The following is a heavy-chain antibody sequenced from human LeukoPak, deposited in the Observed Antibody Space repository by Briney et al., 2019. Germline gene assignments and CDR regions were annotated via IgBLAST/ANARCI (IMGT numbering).Heavy chain of an antibody. D-gene: IGHD6-19*01. CDR1: GFTFSNYA. Sequence: GGSLRLSCAASGFTFSNYAMSWVRQAPGKGLEWVSTISGGGITTYYADSAKGRFTISRDNSKNTMFLQMNSLRADDTAVYYCPRQSYASGWNPFNSGGQEFLVPVS. J-gene: IGHJ4*02. CDR2: ISGGGITT. V-gene: IGHV3-23*01. CDR3: PRQSYASGWNPFNS.